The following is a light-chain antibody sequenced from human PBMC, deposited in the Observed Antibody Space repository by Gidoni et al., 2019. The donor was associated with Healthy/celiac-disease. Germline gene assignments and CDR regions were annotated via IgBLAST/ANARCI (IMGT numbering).Light chain of an antibody. Sequence: EIVLTQSPGTLSLSPGERATLSCRASQSVSSSYLAWYQQKPGQAPRLLIYGASSRVTGIPDRFSGSGSGTDFTLTISRLEPEDFAEYYCQQYGSSPGFTFGPGTKVDIK. CDR2: GAS. J-gene: IGKJ3*01. V-gene: IGKV3-20*01. CDR1: QSVSSSY. CDR3: QQYGSSPGFT.